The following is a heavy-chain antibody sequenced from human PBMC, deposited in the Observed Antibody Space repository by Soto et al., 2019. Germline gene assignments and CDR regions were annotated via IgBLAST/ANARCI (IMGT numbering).Heavy chain of an antibody. V-gene: IGHV2-5*02. J-gene: IGHJ4*01. CDR1: GFSLLTSGMG. D-gene: IGHD6-19*01. Sequence: QITLKESGPTLVKPTQTLTLTCTLSGFSLLTSGMGVAWIRQPPGKALEWLALIYWEDDRRYSPSLKNRLTISKATSTNQVVVTMTNMDPVQTATYSCAHTFSSGTCDYWGQGTLVTVYS. CDR3: AHTFSSGTCDY. CDR2: IYWEDDR.